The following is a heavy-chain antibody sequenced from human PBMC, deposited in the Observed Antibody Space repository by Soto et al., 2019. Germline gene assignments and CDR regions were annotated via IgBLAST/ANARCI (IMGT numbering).Heavy chain of an antibody. CDR3: ARDIGFDYVN. CDR1: GFNVMSYW. Sequence: LRLSCGVSGFNVMSYWMSWVRQAPGKGLEWVASIKEDGSEIYYLQSVRGRFTISRDSAGNALHLAMNYLSAEDTAVYFCARDIGFDYVNWGQGTLVTVSS. D-gene: IGHD3-16*01. CDR2: IKEDGSEI. J-gene: IGHJ4*02. V-gene: IGHV3-7*01.